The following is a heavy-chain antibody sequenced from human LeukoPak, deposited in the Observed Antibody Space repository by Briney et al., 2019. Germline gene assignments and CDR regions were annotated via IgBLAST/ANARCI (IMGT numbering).Heavy chain of an antibody. V-gene: IGHV3-30*18. Sequence: GGSPRLSCAASGFTFSSYGMHWVRQAPGKGLEWVAVISYDGSNKYYADSVKGRFTISRDNSKNTLYLQMNSLRAEDTAVYYCAKEELYGTIDYWGQGTLVTVSS. CDR1: GFTFSSYG. CDR3: AKEELYGTIDY. CDR2: ISYDGSNK. D-gene: IGHD2/OR15-2a*01. J-gene: IGHJ4*02.